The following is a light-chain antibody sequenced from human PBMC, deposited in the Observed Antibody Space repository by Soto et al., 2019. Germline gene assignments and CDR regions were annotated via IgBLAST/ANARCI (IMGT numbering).Light chain of an antibody. CDR3: QQLESYPST. CDR2: AAS. CDR1: QGISNF. V-gene: IGKV1-9*01. J-gene: IGKJ4*02. Sequence: IQFKDRQSSLSASVGNKVTITXXASQGISNFLAWYQQKPGKAPKLLIYAASTLQSGVPSRFSGSGSGTDFTLTISSLQPEDFATYYCQQLESYPSTFGGGTKVDIK.